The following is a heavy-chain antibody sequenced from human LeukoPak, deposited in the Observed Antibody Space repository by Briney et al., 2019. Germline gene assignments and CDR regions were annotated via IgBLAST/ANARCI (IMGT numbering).Heavy chain of an antibody. D-gene: IGHD4-23*01. Sequence: ASVKVSCKASGYTFTSYGISWVRQAPGQGLEWMGWISAYNGNTNYAQKLQGRVTMTTDTSTSTAYMELRSLRSDDTAVYYCVREYGGNSFRAFDIWGQGTMVTVSS. V-gene: IGHV1-18*01. J-gene: IGHJ3*02. CDR1: GYTFTSYG. CDR2: ISAYNGNT. CDR3: VREYGGNSFRAFDI.